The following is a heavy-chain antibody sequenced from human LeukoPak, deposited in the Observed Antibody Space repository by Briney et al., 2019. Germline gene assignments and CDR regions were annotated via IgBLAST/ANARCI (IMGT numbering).Heavy chain of an antibody. D-gene: IGHD6-6*01. CDR1: GFTFSTYG. V-gene: IGHV3-30*03. J-gene: IGHJ4*02. CDR2: ISYDGSNK. CDR3: ARVQYRSSCLDN. Sequence: GGSLRLSCAASGFTFSTYGIHWVRQAPGKGLQWVAGISYDGSNKYYADSVKGRFTISRDNSKNTVYLQMDSLRTEDTAVYYCARVQYRSSCLDNWGQGTLVTVSS.